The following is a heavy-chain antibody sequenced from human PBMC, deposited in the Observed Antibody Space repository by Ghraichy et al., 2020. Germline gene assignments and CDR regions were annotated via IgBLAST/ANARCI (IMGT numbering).Heavy chain of an antibody. J-gene: IGHJ5*02. V-gene: IGHV4-59*01. D-gene: IGHD6-13*01. Sequence: SETLSLTCTVSGGSISSYYWSWIRQPPGKGLEWIGYIYYSGSTNYNPSLKSRVTISVDTSKNQFSLKLSSVTAADTAVYYCAREEGSSSWLNWFDPWGQGTLVTVSS. CDR2: IYYSGST. CDR3: AREEGSSSWLNWFDP. CDR1: GGSISSYY.